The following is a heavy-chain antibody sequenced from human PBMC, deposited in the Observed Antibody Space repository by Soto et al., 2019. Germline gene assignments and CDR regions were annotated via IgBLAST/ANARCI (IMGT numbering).Heavy chain of an antibody. Sequence: PSETLSLTCTVSGGSISSYYWSWIRQPPGKGLEWIGCIYYSGSTNYNPSLKSRVTISVDTSKNQFSLKLSSVTAADTAVYYCARSGDGSGSPGNYYYMDVWGKGTTVTVSS. J-gene: IGHJ6*03. V-gene: IGHV4-59*01. D-gene: IGHD3-10*01. CDR2: IYYSGST. CDR3: ARSGDGSGSPGNYYYMDV. CDR1: GGSISSYY.